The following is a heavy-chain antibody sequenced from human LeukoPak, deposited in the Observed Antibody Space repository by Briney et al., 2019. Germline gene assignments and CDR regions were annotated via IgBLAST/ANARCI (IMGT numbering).Heavy chain of an antibody. J-gene: IGHJ4*02. CDR3: ARGIAVAATWSDY. CDR1: RGSISSGSYY. V-gene: IGHV4-61*02. D-gene: IGHD6-19*01. CDR2: IYTSGST. Sequence: SSQTLSLTCTVSRGSISSGSYYWSWIRQPAGKGLEWIGRIYTSGSTNYNPSLKSRVTISVDTSKNQFSLKLSSVTAADTAVYYCARGIAVAATWSDYWGQGTLVTVSS.